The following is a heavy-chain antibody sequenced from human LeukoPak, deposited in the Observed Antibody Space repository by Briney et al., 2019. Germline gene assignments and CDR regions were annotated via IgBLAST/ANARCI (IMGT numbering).Heavy chain of an antibody. D-gene: IGHD3-10*01. CDR3: AKVGVERWFGELWPYYYYGMDV. Sequence: GGSLRLSCAASGFTFSSYAMSWVRQAPGKGLEWVSAISGSGGSTYYADSAKGRFTISRDNSKNTPYLQMNSLRAEDTAVYYCAKVGVERWFGELWPYYYYGMDVWGQGTTVTVSS. J-gene: IGHJ6*02. CDR2: ISGSGGST. V-gene: IGHV3-23*01. CDR1: GFTFSSYA.